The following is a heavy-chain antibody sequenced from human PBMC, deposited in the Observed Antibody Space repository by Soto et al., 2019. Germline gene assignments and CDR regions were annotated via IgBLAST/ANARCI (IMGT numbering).Heavy chain of an antibody. CDR3: ARGLEAGYYFAY. J-gene: IGHJ4*02. V-gene: IGHV3-30*03. Sequence: GGSLRLSCAASGITFSSSGMHWVRQAPGKGLEWVAVTSYDGSDKYYADSVKGRFTVSRDNSQNTMYLQLNSLRGDDTAIYYCARGLEAGYYFAYWGQGTLVTVSS. D-gene: IGHD3-22*01. CDR2: TSYDGSDK. CDR1: GITFSSSG.